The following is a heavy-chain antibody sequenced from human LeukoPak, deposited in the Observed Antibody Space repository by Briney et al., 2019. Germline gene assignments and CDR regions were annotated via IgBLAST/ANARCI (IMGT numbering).Heavy chain of an antibody. Sequence: ASVKVSCKASGYTFSTYAINWVRQAPGQGLEFMGWINTYNGNPTYAQAFIGRFVFSVDTSASTAYLQISSLKTEDTAVYYCASMGANGFDIWGQGTTVTASS. CDR1: GYTFSTYA. CDR2: INTYNGNP. CDR3: ASMGANGFDI. J-gene: IGHJ3*02. D-gene: IGHD3-16*01. V-gene: IGHV7-4-1*02.